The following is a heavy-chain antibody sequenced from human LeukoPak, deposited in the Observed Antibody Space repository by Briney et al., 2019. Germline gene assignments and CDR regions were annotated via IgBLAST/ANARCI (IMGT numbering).Heavy chain of an antibody. CDR1: GFTFSPYD. CDR2: ISSCSSSL. Sequence: GWSLRLSCAASGFTFSPYDMNWVRQAPGKGLEWVSSISSCSSSLYYAGSVKGRFTISRDNAKNSLYLQMNRLRAEDTAVYWCARDYIGYDHLDYWGQGTLVTVSS. J-gene: IGHJ4*02. CDR3: ARDYIGYDHLDY. V-gene: IGHV3-21*01. D-gene: IGHD5-12*01.